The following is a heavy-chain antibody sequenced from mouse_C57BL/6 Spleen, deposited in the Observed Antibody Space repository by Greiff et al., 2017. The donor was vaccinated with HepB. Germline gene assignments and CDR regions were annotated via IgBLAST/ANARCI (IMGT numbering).Heavy chain of an antibody. CDR2: IYPRSGNT. J-gene: IGHJ1*03. CDR3: ARGYDYENWYFDV. Sequence: QVQLKESGAELARPGASVKLSCKASGYTFTSYGISWVKQRTGQGLEWIGEIYPRSGNTYYNEKFKGKATLTADKSSSTAYMELRSLTSEDSAVYFCARGYDYENWYFDVWGTGTTVTVSS. V-gene: IGHV1-81*01. D-gene: IGHD2-4*01. CDR1: GYTFTSYG.